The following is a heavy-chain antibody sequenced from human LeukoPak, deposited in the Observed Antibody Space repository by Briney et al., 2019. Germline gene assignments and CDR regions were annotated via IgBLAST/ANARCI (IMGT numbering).Heavy chain of an antibody. D-gene: IGHD2-21*01. CDR3: ARAPPVIALYYYYYYMDV. V-gene: IGHV4-61*08. CDR2: IYYSGST. Sequence: SETLSLTCTVSGGSISSGDYYWSWIRQPPGKGLEWIGYIYYSGSTNYNPSLKSRVTISVDTSKNQFSLKLSSVTAADTAVYYCARAPPVIALYYYYYYMDVWGKGTTVTVSS. CDR1: GGSISSGDYY. J-gene: IGHJ6*03.